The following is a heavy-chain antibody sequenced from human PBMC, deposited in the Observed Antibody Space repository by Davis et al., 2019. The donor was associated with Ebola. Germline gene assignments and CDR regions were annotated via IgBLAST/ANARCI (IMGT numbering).Heavy chain of an antibody. D-gene: IGHD2-2*01. J-gene: IGHJ6*02. CDR2: IYYSGST. Sequence: SETLSLTCTVSGGSITTTTYFWGWIRQPPRKGLEWIGSIYYSGSTYYNPSLKSRVTISVDTSKNQFSLKLSSVTAAATAVYYCARQGSTSCYRIVATTCYYYYYGMDVWGQGTTVTVSS. CDR1: GGSITTTTYF. V-gene: IGHV4-39*01. CDR3: ARQGSTSCYRIVATTCYYYYYGMDV.